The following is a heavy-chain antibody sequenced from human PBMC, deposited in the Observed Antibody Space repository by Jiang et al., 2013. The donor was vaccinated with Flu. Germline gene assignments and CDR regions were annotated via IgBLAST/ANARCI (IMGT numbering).Heavy chain of an antibody. CDR1: GASISNSDYY. J-gene: IGHJ4*02. Sequence: PGLVKPSETLSLTCTVSGASISNSDYYWGWIRQPPGKGLEWIGSIYYSGITYHNPSLKSRLTISVDTSKSQFSLSLSSVTAADTAVYYCGRLWYGEYIADWGRGTLVTVSS. CDR2: IYYSGIT. V-gene: IGHV4-39*01. D-gene: IGHD3-10*01. CDR3: GRLWYGEYIAD.